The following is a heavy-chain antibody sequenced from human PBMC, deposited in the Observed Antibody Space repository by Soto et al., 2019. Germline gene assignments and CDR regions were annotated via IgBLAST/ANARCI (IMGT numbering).Heavy chain of an antibody. D-gene: IGHD3-22*01. CDR3: PRSFSSRYFYNKYAMDV. CDR1: GYTFTGYY. J-gene: IGHJ6*02. Sequence: GASVKVSCKASGYTFTGYYMHWVRQAPGQGLEWMGWINPTGGGTNYAQKFRGRVTMTRDTSSSTAYLELSRLTSDDTAVFYCPRSFSSRYFYNKYAMDVWGQGTTVTVSS. V-gene: IGHV1-2*02. CDR2: INPTGGGT.